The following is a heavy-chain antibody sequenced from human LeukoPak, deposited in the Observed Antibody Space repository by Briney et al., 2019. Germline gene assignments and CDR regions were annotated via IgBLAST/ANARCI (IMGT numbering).Heavy chain of an antibody. CDR1: DGSISSYY. CDR2: IYTSGST. J-gene: IGHJ4*02. CDR3: ARENFYYYDSSGYWYFDY. D-gene: IGHD3-22*01. V-gene: IGHV4-4*07. Sequence: SETLSLTCTVSDGSISSYYWSWIRQPAGKGLEWIGRIYTSGSTNYNPSLKSRVTMSVDTSKNQFSLKLSSVTAADTAVYYCARENFYYYDSSGYWYFDYWGQGTLVTVSS.